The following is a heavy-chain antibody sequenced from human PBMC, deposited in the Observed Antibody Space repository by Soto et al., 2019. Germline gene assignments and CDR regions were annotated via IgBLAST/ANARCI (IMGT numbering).Heavy chain of an antibody. CDR3: AKDLIRGDGYVDCDY. J-gene: IGHJ4*02. Sequence: EGQLLESGGGLVQPGGSLSLSCSASGFIFSNYAMFWVRQAPGKGLEWVSTINAGGGTTNYADSVKGRFTIARDNSRNTLYLQMNSLRAEDTAVYFCAKDLIRGDGYVDCDYWGQGTLVTVSS. CDR2: INAGGGTT. CDR1: GFIFSNYA. V-gene: IGHV3-23*01. D-gene: IGHD3-10*01.